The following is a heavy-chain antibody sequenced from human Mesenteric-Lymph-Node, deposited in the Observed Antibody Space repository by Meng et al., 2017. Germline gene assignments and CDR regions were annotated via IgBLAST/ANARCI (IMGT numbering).Heavy chain of an antibody. CDR2: INPNRGGT. V-gene: IGHV1-2*06. CDR1: GYTFTVYY. Sequence: QVQLVQSGAAVRKPGASMKVSCKASGYTFTVYYLHWVRQAPGQGLEWIGRINPNRGGTDYAQKFQGRVTISRDTSIGEAYLELDRLTSDDTAVYFCARENDLWSDGLGRNWFDPWGQGTLVTVSS. CDR3: ARENDLWSDGLGRNWFDP. J-gene: IGHJ5*02. D-gene: IGHD3-3*01.